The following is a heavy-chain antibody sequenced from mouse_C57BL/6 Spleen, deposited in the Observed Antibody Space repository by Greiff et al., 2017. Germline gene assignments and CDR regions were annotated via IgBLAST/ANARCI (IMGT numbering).Heavy chain of an antibody. J-gene: IGHJ2*01. Sequence: VQLQQSGAELVKPGASVKISCKASGYAFSSYWMNWVKQRPGKGLEWIGQIYPGDGDTNYNGKFKGKATLTADKSSSTAYMQLSSLTSEDSAVYFCARSGTVTYYFDYWGQGTTLTVSS. CDR3: ARSGTVTYYFDY. CDR2: IYPGDGDT. D-gene: IGHD4-1*01. CDR1: GYAFSSYW. V-gene: IGHV1-80*01.